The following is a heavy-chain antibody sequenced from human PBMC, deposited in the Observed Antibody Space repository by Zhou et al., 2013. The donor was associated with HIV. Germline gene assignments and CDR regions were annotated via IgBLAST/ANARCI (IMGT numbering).Heavy chain of an antibody. Sequence: QVQLVQSGAEVKKPGSSVKVSCKASGGTFSSYAISWVRQAPGQGLEWMGRIIPIFGTANYAQKFQGRVTITADESTSTAYMELSSLRSEDTAVYYCASEVGRDYYYYYYMDVWGKGTTVTVSS. J-gene: IGHJ6*03. D-gene: IGHD3-10*01. CDR1: GGTFSSYA. CDR3: ASEVGRDYYYYYYMDV. V-gene: IGHV1-69*18. CDR2: IIPIFGTA.